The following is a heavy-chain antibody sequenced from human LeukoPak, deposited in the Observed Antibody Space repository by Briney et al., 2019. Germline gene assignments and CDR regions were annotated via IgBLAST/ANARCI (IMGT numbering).Heavy chain of an antibody. CDR3: ARASYCTSTTCYGAIVDC. CDR2: IYPGDSDT. D-gene: IGHD2-2*01. V-gene: IGHV5-51*01. Sequence: GESLKISCKGSGYSFTSYWIGWVRQMPGKGLEWMGIIYPGDSDTRYSPSFQGQVTISADKSISTAYLQWSSLEASDTAMYYCARASYCTSTTCYGAIVDCWGQGTLVTVSS. CDR1: GYSFTSYW. J-gene: IGHJ4*02.